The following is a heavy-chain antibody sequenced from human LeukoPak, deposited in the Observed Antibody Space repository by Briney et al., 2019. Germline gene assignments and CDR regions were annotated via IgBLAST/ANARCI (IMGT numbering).Heavy chain of an antibody. CDR2: ISWRSGII. CDR3: AKDTGRPTDAITMEDNAFDI. CDR1: GFTFDDHG. V-gene: IGHV3-9*01. Sequence: GRSLRLPCSASGFTFDDHGMHWVRQAPGKGLEGVSGISWRSGIIGYADSVKGRFTISRDNAKNSLYLQMDSLRAEDTALYYCAKDTGRPTDAITMEDNAFDIWGQGTMVTVSS. J-gene: IGHJ3*02. D-gene: IGHD3-3*01.